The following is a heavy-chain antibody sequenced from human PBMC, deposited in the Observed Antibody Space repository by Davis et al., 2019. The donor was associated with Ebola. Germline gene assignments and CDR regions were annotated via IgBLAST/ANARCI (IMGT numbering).Heavy chain of an antibody. CDR3: ARASYMDV. CDR1: GDSVSGTRW. Sequence: PSETLSPTCTAPGDSVSGTRWWTWVRHPPGKGLAWIGEVHHVGTTYSNPSLKSRLTLSVDTSKNEVSLSLSSVTAADTATYFCARASYMDVWGKGTAVTVSS. V-gene: IGHV4-55*02. J-gene: IGHJ6*03. CDR2: VHHVGTT.